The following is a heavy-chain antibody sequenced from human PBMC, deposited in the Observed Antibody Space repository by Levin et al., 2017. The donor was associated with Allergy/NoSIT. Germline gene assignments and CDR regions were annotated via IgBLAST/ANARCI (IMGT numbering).Heavy chain of an antibody. CDR1: GYTFTGYY. Sequence: ASVKVSCKASGYTFTGYYMHWVRQAPGQGLEWMGWINPNSGGTNDAQKFQGRVTMTRDTSISTAYMELSRLRSDDTAVYYCARSNTGGSGYYDGPSRYFDYWGQGTLVTVSS. J-gene: IGHJ4*02. D-gene: IGHD3-22*01. CDR3: ARSNTGGSGYYDGPSRYFDY. V-gene: IGHV1-2*02. CDR2: INPNSGGT.